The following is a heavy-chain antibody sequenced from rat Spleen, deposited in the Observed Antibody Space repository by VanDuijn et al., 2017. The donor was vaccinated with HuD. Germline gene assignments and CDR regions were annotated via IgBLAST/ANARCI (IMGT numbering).Heavy chain of an antibody. CDR1: GFTFSSFP. Sequence: EVQLVESGGGLVQPGRSMKLSCAASGFTFSSFPMAWVRQAPTKGLEWVATISTSGGSTYYRDSVKGRFTISSDNAKSTLYLQMDSLRSGDTATYYCARQDYDATYYPYDYVMDAWGQGASVTVSS. J-gene: IGHJ4*01. D-gene: IGHD1-12*02. V-gene: IGHV5-46*01. CDR3: ARQDYDATYYPYDYVMDA. CDR2: ISTSGGST.